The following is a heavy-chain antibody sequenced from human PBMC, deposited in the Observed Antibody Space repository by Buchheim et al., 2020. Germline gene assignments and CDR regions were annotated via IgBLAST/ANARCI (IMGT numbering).Heavy chain of an antibody. CDR2: ISYDGSNK. CDR1: GFTFSSYA. Sequence: QVQLVESGGGVVQPGRSLRLSCAASGFTFSSYAMHWVRQAPGKGLEWVAVISYDGSNKYYADSVKGRVTITRDNSKNTLYLQMNSLRAEDKAVYYCAREMEAYCGGDCYSIDYWGQGTL. J-gene: IGHJ4*02. V-gene: IGHV3-30-3*01. CDR3: AREMEAYCGGDCYSIDY. D-gene: IGHD2-21*02.